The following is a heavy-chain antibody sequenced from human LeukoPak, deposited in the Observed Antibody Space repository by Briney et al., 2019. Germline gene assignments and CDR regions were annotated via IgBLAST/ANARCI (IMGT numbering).Heavy chain of an antibody. J-gene: IGHJ6*03. CDR2: ISLSSSAI. CDR3: ARVGPWVNTDYYYYYMDV. CDR1: GFTFSDYS. D-gene: IGHD3-16*01. Sequence: GGSLRLSCAASGFTFSDYSMHWVRQAPGKGLEWISYISLSSSAIYYADSVEGRFTISRDNAKNSLYLQMNSLRAEDTAVYYCARVGPWVNTDYYYYYMDVWGKGTTVTVSS. V-gene: IGHV3-48*04.